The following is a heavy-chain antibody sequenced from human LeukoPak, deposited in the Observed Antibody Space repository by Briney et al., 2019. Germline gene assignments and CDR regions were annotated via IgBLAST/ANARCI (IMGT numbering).Heavy chain of an antibody. CDR1: GYTFTSYG. CDR3: ARDGVRGCSSTSCYQPYHY. D-gene: IGHD2-2*01. Sequence: ATVKVSCKASGYTFTSYGISWVRQAPGQGLEWMGWISAYNGNTNYAQKLQGRVTMTTDTSTSTAYMELRSLRSDDTAVYYCARDGVRGCSSTSCYQPYHYWGQGTLVTVSS. V-gene: IGHV1-18*01. CDR2: ISAYNGNT. J-gene: IGHJ4*02.